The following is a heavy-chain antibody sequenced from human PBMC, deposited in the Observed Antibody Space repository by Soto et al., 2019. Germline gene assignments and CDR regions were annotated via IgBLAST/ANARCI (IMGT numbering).Heavy chain of an antibody. Sequence: DVQLVESGGGLVKSGESLRLSCAASGFTFKNFWMSWVRQAPGKGLEWIGRIKSKSDGGTIDYITPVKGRFTISRDDSKNTLYLQINSLKTEDTAVYYCTTEPRYWGQGTLVTVSS. CDR2: IKSKSDGGTI. J-gene: IGHJ4*02. CDR1: GFTFKNFW. CDR3: TTEPRY. V-gene: IGHV3-15*01.